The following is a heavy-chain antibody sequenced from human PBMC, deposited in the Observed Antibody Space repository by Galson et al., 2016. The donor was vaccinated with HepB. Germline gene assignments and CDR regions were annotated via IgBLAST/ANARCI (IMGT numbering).Heavy chain of an antibody. J-gene: IGHJ4*02. Sequence: SLRLSCAASGFTFSSYAMNWVRQAPGKGLEWVSAISGSGSSTYYADSVKGRFTISRDNSKSTLYLQMNSLRVEDTAMYYCARDSPIWDWGQGTLVTVSS. D-gene: IGHD3-9*01. CDR1: GFTFSSYA. CDR3: ARDSPIWD. CDR2: ISGSGSST. V-gene: IGHV3-23*01.